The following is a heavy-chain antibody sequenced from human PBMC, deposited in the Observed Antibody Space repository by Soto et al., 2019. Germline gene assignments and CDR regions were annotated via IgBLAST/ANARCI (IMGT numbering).Heavy chain of an antibody. CDR2: IYQSGVT. V-gene: IGHV4-30-2*01. Sequence: TLSLTCNMSGDSYSISTYSWSWIRQPPGKALQWIGFIYQSGVTSYNPSPASRVSISLDRSNNQCSLKLKSVTAADTAVYFCAGMPYTSGLRFDPWGPGTLVTVSS. J-gene: IGHJ5*02. CDR3: AGMPYTSGLRFDP. D-gene: IGHD6-19*01. CDR1: GDSYSISTYS.